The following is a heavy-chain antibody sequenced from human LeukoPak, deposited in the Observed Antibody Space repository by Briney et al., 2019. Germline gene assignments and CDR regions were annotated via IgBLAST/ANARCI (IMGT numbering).Heavy chain of an antibody. D-gene: IGHD1-1*01. J-gene: IGHJ6*02. Sequence: GGSLRLSCGASGFTFSSYAMIWVRQAPGKGLEWVSAISGSGGSTYYADSVKGRFTISRDTSKNTVYLQMNSLRAEHTAIYFCAKDVLSWYYGMDVWGQGTTVTVSS. V-gene: IGHV3-23*01. CDR3: AKDVLSWYYGMDV. CDR2: ISGSGGST. CDR1: GFTFSSYA.